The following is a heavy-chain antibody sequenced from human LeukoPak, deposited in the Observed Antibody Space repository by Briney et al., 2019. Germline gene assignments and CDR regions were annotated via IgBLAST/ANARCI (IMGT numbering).Heavy chain of an antibody. CDR2: INPNSGGT. J-gene: IGHJ4*02. CDR1: GYTFTGYY. V-gene: IGHV1-2*02. D-gene: IGHD2-2*01. CDR3: ARVGTYCSSTSCHGEVFDY. Sequence: ASVKVSCKASGYTFTGYYMHWVRQAPGQGLEWMGWINPNSGGTNYAQKFQGRVTMTRDTSISTAYMELSRLRSDDTAVYYCARVGTYCSSTSCHGEVFDYWGQGTLVTVSS.